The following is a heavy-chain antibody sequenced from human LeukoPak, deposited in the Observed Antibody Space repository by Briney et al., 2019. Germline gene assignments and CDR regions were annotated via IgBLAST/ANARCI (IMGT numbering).Heavy chain of an antibody. V-gene: IGHV3-33*01. CDR3: ARDLSNFDAFDI. J-gene: IGHJ3*02. D-gene: IGHD4-11*01. CDR1: GFTFSSYG. Sequence: GGSQRLSCAASGFTFSSYGMHWVRQAPGKGLEWVAVIWYDGSNKYYADSVKGRFTISRDNSKNTLYLQMNSLRAEDTAVYYCARDLSNFDAFDIWGQGTMVTVSS. CDR2: IWYDGSNK.